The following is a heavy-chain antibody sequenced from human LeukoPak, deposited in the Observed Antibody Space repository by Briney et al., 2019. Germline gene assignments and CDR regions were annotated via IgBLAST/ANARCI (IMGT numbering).Heavy chain of an antibody. Sequence: GGSLRLSCAASGLTFSTYWMGWVHQAPGEGLEWVAHIKQDGSEKYYVDSVKGRVTISRDNARDSLYLQMNSLRVEDTALYYCVGWAEGGHFGDYGGQGTRVTVP. CDR2: IKQDGSEK. J-gene: IGHJ4*02. CDR3: VGWAEGGHFGDY. D-gene: IGHD3-3*01. V-gene: IGHV3-7*01. CDR1: GLTFSTYW.